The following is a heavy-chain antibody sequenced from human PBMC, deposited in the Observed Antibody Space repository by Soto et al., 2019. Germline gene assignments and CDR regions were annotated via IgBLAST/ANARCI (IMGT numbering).Heavy chain of an antibody. J-gene: IGHJ5*02. CDR2: IYTSGST. CDR3: ARDSNSSSWYFGGWFDP. Sequence: SETLSLTCTVSGGSISSYYWSWIRQPAGKGLEWIGRIYTSGSTNYNPSLKSRVTMSVDTSKNQFSLKLSSVTAADTAVYYCARDSNSSSWYFGGWFDPWGQGTLVTVS. V-gene: IGHV4-4*07. D-gene: IGHD6-13*01. CDR1: GGSISSYY.